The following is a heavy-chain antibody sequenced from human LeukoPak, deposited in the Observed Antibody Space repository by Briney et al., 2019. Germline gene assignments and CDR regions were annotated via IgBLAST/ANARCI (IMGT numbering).Heavy chain of an antibody. CDR1: GGSISSYY. V-gene: IGHV4-59*01. CDR3: AREQVGFDY. CDR2: IYYSGST. J-gene: IGHJ4*02. Sequence: SETLSLTCTVSGGSISSYYWSWIRQPPGKELEWIGYIYYSGSTNYNPSLKSRVTISVDTSKSQFSLKLSSVTAADTAVYYCAREQVGFDYWGQGTLVTVSS.